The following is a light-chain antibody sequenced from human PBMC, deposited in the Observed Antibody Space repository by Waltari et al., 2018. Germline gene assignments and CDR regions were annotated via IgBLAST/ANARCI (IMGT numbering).Light chain of an antibody. CDR2: DVS. CDR3: SSHSRNNLVI. CDR1: SSDVGSDDS. Sequence: QSALTQPASVSGSPGQSITISCSGSSSDVGSDDSLSWYQDHPGQAPKVIIYDVSNRPSGFFVRFSGSNPGNPPSLTISGLQPEEEANYSCSSHSRNNLVIFGGGTKLPFL. V-gene: IGLV2-14*03. J-gene: IGLJ2*01.